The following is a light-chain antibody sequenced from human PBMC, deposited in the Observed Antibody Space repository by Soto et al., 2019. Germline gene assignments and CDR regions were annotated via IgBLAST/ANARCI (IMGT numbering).Light chain of an antibody. Sequence: QSVLTQPPSVSGAPGQRVTISCTGSSSKIGANYDVHWYQQLPGTAPKLLIYGNSNRPSGVPDRFSGSKSGTSASLAITGLQAEDEADYYCQSYDNSLSGSKIFGGGTKVTVL. V-gene: IGLV1-40*01. J-gene: IGLJ2*01. CDR1: SSKIGANYD. CDR2: GNS. CDR3: QSYDNSLSGSKI.